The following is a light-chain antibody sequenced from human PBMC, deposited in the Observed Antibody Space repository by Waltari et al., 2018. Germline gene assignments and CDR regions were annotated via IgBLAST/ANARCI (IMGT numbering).Light chain of an antibody. J-gene: IGLJ2*01. V-gene: IGLV2-14*03. CDR3: SSYSSISTLV. CDR2: DVT. Sequence: QSALTQPASVSGSPGQSITIPCTGTSSDIGGFNYVSWYPQHPGEAPKLMIYDVTQRPSGVSNRFSGSKSGSTASLTISGLQAGDEAHYYCSSYSSISTLVFGGGTKLSVL. CDR1: SSDIGGFNY.